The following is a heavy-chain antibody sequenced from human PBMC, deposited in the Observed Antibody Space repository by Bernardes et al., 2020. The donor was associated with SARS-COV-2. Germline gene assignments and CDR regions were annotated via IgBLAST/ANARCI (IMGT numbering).Heavy chain of an antibody. CDR3: ARIAVAGHLDY. D-gene: IGHD6-19*01. CDR1: GGSFRGYY. J-gene: IGHJ4*02. CDR2: INHSGST. V-gene: IGHV4-34*01. Sequence: SYTLSPTCAVYGGSFRGYYWSWIRQPPGKGLEWIGEINHSGSTNYNPSLKSRVTISVDTSKNQFSLKLSSVTAADTAVYYCARIAVAGHLDYWGQGTLVTVSS.